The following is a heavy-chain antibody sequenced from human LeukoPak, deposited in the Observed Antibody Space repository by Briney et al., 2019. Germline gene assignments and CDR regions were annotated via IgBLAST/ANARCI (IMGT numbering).Heavy chain of an antibody. J-gene: IGHJ4*02. CDR2: IRYDGSNK. CDR1: GFTFSSYG. D-gene: IGHD2-8*01. V-gene: IGHV3-30*02. Sequence: GGSLRLSCAASGFTFSSYGMHWVRQAPGKGLEWVAFIRYDGSNKYYADSVKGRFTISRDNSKNTLYLQMNSLRAEDTAVYYCARGDRYCTNGVCYGMVYWGQGTLVTVSS. CDR3: ARGDRYCTNGVCYGMVY.